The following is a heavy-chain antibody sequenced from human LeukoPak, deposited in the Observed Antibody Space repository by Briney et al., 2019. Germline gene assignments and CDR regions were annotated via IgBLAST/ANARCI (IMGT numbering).Heavy chain of an antibody. CDR1: AFTFISYW. CDR3: ARDRGYSSFDY. V-gene: IGHV3-7*01. Sequence: GGSLRLSCEASAFTFISYWMSWVRQAPGKGLEWVANIKEDGSEINYVDTVKGRFTMSRDNAKNSLFLQMNSLRVEDTAVYYCARDRGYSSFDYWGQGTLVTVSS. CDR2: IKEDGSEI. J-gene: IGHJ4*02. D-gene: IGHD4-23*01.